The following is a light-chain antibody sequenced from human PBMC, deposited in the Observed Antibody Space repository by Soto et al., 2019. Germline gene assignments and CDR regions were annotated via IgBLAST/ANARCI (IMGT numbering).Light chain of an antibody. CDR3: QQYNTYPLT. J-gene: IGKJ4*01. CDR1: QSISTW. V-gene: IGKV1-5*03. Sequence: DIQMTQSPSTLSASVGDRVTITCRASQSISTWLAWYQQKPGKAPKLLIYKASTLESGVPSRFSGSGSGTEFTLTISSLQPDDFASYYCQQYNTYPLTFGGGTTVEIK. CDR2: KAS.